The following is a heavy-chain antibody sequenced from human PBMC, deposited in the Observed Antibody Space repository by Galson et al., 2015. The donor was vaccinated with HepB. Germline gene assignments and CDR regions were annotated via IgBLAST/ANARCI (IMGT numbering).Heavy chain of an antibody. CDR2: ISYDGSNK. V-gene: IGHV3-30*04. CDR1: GFTFSSYA. J-gene: IGHJ6*02. D-gene: IGHD3-22*01. Sequence: SLRLSCAASGFTFSSYAMHWVRQAPGKGLEWVAVISYDGSNKYYADSVKGRFTISRDNSKNTLYLQMNSLRAEDTAVYYCARETRRESPYYDSSGYVPEWHGMDVWGQGTTVTVSS. CDR3: ARETRRESPYYDSSGYVPEWHGMDV.